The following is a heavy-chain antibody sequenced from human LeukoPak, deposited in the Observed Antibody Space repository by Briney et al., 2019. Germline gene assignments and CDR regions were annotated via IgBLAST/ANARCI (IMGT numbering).Heavy chain of an antibody. J-gene: IGHJ4*02. V-gene: IGHV3-66*01. D-gene: IGHD2-2*01. CDR3: ARDPQLSHYFDY. Sequence: PGGSLRLSCAASGFTVSSNYMSWVRQAPGKGLEWVSVIYSGGSTYYADSVKGRFTISRDNSKNTLYLQMNSLRAEDTAVYYCARDPQLSHYFDYWGQGTLVTVSS. CDR1: GFTVSSNY. CDR2: IYSGGST.